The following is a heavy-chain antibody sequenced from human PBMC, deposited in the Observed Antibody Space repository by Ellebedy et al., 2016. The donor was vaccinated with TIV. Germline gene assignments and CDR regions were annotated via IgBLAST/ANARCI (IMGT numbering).Heavy chain of an antibody. V-gene: IGHV1-18*01. D-gene: IGHD2-15*01. CDR2: IYPYNGQT. CDR3: ARLCSVGSCDHHGMDV. CDR1: GGTFSSYV. J-gene: IGHJ6*02. Sequence: ASVKVSCKASGGTFSSYVISWVRQAPGQGLEWMAWIYPYNGQTNHAQKFQDRVTLTTDTSTSTAYMELRSLTSDDTAVYYCARLCSVGSCDHHGMDVWGQGTTVTVSS.